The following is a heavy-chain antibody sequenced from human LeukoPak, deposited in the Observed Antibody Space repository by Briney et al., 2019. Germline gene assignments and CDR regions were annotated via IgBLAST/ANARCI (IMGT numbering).Heavy chain of an antibody. CDR3: ARLPGWLKTRDY. CDR1: GGSFSGYY. CDR2: INHSGST. Sequence: SETLSLTCAVYGGSFSGYYWSWIRQPPGKGLEWVGEINHSGSTNYNPSLKSRVTISVDTSKNQFSLKLSSVTAADTAVYYCARLPGWLKTRDYWGQGTLVTVSS. V-gene: IGHV4-34*01. D-gene: IGHD5-24*01. J-gene: IGHJ4*02.